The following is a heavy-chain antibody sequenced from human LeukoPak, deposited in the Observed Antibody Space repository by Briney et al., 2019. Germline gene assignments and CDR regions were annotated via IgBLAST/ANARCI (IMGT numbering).Heavy chain of an antibody. CDR1: GLTVSSNY. V-gene: IGHV3-53*01. CDR3: ARGPKIGYSSGWYEGDY. Sequence: GGSLRLSCAASGLTVSSNYMSWVRQAPGKGLEWVSVIYSGGSTYYADSVKGRFTISRDNSKNTLYLQMNSLRAEDTAVYYCARGPKIGYSSGWYEGDYWGQGTLVTVSS. D-gene: IGHD6-19*01. J-gene: IGHJ4*02. CDR2: IYSGGST.